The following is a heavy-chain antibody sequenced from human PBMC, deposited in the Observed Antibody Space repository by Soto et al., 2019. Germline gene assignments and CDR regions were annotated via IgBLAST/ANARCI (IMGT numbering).Heavy chain of an antibody. CDR3: ARRTGTTGSWFDP. D-gene: IGHD1-1*01. Sequence: ASVKVSCKASGYTFTSYAMHWVRQAPGQRLEWMGWINAGNGNTKYSQKFQGRFTISRDNAKNSLYLQMNSLRAEDTAVYYCARRTGTTGSWFDPWGQGTLVTVSS. CDR1: GYTFTSYA. V-gene: IGHV1-3*01. J-gene: IGHJ5*02. CDR2: INAGNGNT.